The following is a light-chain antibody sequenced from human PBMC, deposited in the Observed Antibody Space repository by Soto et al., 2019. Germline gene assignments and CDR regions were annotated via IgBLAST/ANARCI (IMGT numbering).Light chain of an antibody. J-gene: IGKJ1*01. CDR2: DAS. V-gene: IGKV1-5*01. Sequence: DIQMTQSPSTLSASVVDRVTITCRASQSISSWLAWYQQKPGKAPKLLIYDASSLESGVPSRFSGSGSGTEFTLTISSLQPDDFATYYCQQYNSLFGQGTKVDIK. CDR3: QQYNSL. CDR1: QSISSW.